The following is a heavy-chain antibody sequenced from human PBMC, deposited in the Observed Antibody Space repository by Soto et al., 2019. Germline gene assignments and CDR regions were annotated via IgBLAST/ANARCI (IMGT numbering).Heavy chain of an antibody. CDR1: GFNFSKQW. CDR3: ARESGDWPLNWFDP. CDR2: ITSDGKSK. D-gene: IGHD2-21*02. V-gene: IGHV3-74*01. J-gene: IGHJ5*02. Sequence: LKLSCAASGFNFSKQWMHWVRQRPAEGLVWVSRITSDGKSKAYAESVKGRFAISRDNAKNTLYLQMNGLTAEDTAVYYCARESGDWPLNWFDPWGQGTLVTVSS.